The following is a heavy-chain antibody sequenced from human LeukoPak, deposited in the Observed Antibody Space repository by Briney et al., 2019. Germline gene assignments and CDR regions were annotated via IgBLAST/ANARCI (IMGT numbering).Heavy chain of an antibody. CDR3: ARDVDYYGSGCYFGRGWNYYYYYMDV. CDR1: GFTFSTYS. J-gene: IGHJ6*03. V-gene: IGHV3-21*01. CDR2: ISSSSSYI. D-gene: IGHD3-10*01. Sequence: GGSLRLSCTASGFTFSTYSMTWVRQAPGKGLEWVSSISSSSSYIYYADSVKGRFTISRDNAKNSLYLQMNSLRAEDTAVYYCARDVDYYGSGCYFGRGWNYYYYYMDVWGKGTTVTVSS.